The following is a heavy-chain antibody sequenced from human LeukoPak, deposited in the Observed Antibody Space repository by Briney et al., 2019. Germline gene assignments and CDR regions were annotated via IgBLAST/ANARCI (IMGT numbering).Heavy chain of an antibody. J-gene: IGHJ3*02. CDR3: ASPTPRVPAAWVSGYSSSSAAFDI. CDR1: GFTFSSYG. Sequence: GGSLRLSCAASGFTFSSYGMHWVRQAPGKGLEWVAVISYDGSNKYYADSVKGRFTISRDNSKNTLYLQMNSLRAEDTAVYYCASPTPRVPAAWVSGYSSSSAAFDIWGQGTMVTVSS. D-gene: IGHD6-6*01. CDR2: ISYDGSNK. V-gene: IGHV3-30*03.